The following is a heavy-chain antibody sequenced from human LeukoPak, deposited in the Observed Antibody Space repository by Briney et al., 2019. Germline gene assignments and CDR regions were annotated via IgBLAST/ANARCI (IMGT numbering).Heavy chain of an antibody. J-gene: IGHJ5*02. CDR2: SYHSGRT. CDR1: GGSISSDDYY. CDR3: ARAALRNWFDP. D-gene: IGHD3-3*01. Sequence: SETLSLICTVSGGSISSDDYYWSWIRQPPGKGLEWIRYSYHSGRTSYNPSLKSRDTISVDTSKNQFSLKLSSVTAADTAVYYCARAALRNWFDPWGQGTLVTVSS. V-gene: IGHV4-30-4*01.